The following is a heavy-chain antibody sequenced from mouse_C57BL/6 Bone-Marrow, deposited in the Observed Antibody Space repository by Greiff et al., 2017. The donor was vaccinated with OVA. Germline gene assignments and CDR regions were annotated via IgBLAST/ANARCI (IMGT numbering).Heavy chain of an antibody. Sequence: QVQLQQPGTELVKPGASVKLSCKASGYTFTSYWMHWVKQRPGQGLEWIGNINPTNGGTDYNEKFKSKATLTVAKSSSTAYMQLSSLTSPDSAVYYCARYGYYGDYYAIDFWGQGTSVTVSS. V-gene: IGHV1-53*01. CDR3: ARYGYYGDYYAIDF. CDR1: GYTFTSYW. J-gene: IGHJ4*01. D-gene: IGHD2-3*01. CDR2: INPTNGGT.